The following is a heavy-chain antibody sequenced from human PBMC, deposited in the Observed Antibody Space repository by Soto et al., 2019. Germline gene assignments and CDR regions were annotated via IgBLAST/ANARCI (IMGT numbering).Heavy chain of an antibody. D-gene: IGHD2-2*01. J-gene: IGHJ5*02. CDR2: IYYSGST. Sequence: SETLSLTCPVSGGSISSGGYYWSWIRQHPGKGLEWIGYIYYSGSTYYNPSLKSRVTISVDTSKNQFSLKLSSVTAADTAVYYCARGGLVGYCSSTSCPEGNWFDPWGQGTLVTVSS. V-gene: IGHV4-31*03. CDR1: GGSISSGGYY. CDR3: ARGGLVGYCSSTSCPEGNWFDP.